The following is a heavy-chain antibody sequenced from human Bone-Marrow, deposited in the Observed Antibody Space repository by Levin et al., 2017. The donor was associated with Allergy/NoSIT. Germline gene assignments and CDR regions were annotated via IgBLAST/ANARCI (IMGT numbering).Heavy chain of an antibody. CDR3: TRRNSSWATFTFDI. CDR1: GASISSSNW. V-gene: IGHV4-4*02. D-gene: IGHD1/OR15-1a*01. Sequence: SETLSLTCAVSGASISSSNWWNWVRQTPGGGLEWIGEIFHSGIANYNPSLKSRILISVDKSKNHFSLNLKSVRAADTALYYCTRRNSSWATFTFDIWGHGTMVTVS. CDR2: IFHSGIA. J-gene: IGHJ3*02.